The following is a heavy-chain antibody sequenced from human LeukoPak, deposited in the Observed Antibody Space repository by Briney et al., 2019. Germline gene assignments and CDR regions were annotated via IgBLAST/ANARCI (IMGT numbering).Heavy chain of an antibody. D-gene: IGHD4-17*01. CDR2: IKSKTDGGTT. J-gene: IGHJ4*02. Sequence: PGGSLRLSCAASGFTFSNAWMSWVRQAPGKGLEWVGRIKSKTDGGTTDYAAPVKGRFTISRDDSKNTLYLQMNSLKTEDTAVYYCTTDGTTVTKTYYFDYWGQGTLVTVSS. CDR1: GFTFSNAW. V-gene: IGHV3-15*01. CDR3: TTDGTTVTKTYYFDY.